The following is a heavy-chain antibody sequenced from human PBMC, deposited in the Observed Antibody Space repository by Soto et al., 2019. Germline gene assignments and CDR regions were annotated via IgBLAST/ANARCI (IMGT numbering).Heavy chain of an antibody. D-gene: IGHD2-2*01. Sequence: SETLSLTCPVSGGSVSSVSYYWSWIRQPPGKGLEWIGYIYYSGSTNYNPSLKSRVTMSVDTSKNQFSLKLSSVTAADAALYYCARYCSSDTCHGFAPWAPSTLVTVSS. V-gene: IGHV4-61*01. CDR2: IYYSGST. CDR1: GGSVSSVSYY. CDR3: ARYCSSDTCHGFAP. J-gene: IGHJ5*02.